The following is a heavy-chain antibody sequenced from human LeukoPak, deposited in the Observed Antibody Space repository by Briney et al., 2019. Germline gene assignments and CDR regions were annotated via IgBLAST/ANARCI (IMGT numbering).Heavy chain of an antibody. V-gene: IGHV3-21*01. CDR3: ARDSRWSGYFDC. CDR2: ISSSSYI. D-gene: IGHD3-3*01. CDR1: GFTFSSYS. Sequence: PGGSLRLSCAASGFTFSSYSMNWVRQAPGKGLEWVSSISSSSYIYYADSVKGRFTISRDNAKNSLYLQMNSLRAEDTAVYYCARDSRWSGYFDCWGQGTLVTVSS. J-gene: IGHJ4*02.